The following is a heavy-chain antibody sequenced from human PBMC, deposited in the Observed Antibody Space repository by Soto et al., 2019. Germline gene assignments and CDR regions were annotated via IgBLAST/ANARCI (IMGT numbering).Heavy chain of an antibody. CDR3: ARASSTGAYGFDI. V-gene: IGHV5-10-1*01. Sequence: PGESLKISCKGSGYSFTSYWINWVRQMPGKGLEWMVRIDPSDSYKNYSPSFEGHVTISADKSINTAYLQWSSLKASDTAMCYCARASSTGAYGFDIWGQGTMVTVSS. CDR2: IDPSDSYK. CDR1: GYSFTSYW. J-gene: IGHJ3*02. D-gene: IGHD4-17*01.